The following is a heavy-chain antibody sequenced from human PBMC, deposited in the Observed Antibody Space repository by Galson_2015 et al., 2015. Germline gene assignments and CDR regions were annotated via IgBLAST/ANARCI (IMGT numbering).Heavy chain of an antibody. V-gene: IGHV3-23*01. CDR3: ALAWTNYWYFDL. J-gene: IGHJ2*01. CDR2: ISGSVGSL. D-gene: IGHD3/OR15-3a*01. Sequence: SLRLSCAASGFTFSSYAMSWVRQAPGKGLEWVSSISGSVGSLHYADSVKGRFTISRDSSKNTLYLQMNSLEAEDTAIYYCALAWTNYWYFDLWGRGTLVTVSS. CDR1: GFTFSSYA.